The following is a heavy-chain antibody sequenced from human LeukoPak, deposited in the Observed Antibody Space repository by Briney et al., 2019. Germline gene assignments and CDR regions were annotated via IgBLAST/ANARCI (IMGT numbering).Heavy chain of an antibody. D-gene: IGHD2-15*01. Sequence: PGGSLRLSCAASGFTFSSYEMNWVRQAPGKGLEWVSYISSSGSTIHYADSVKGRFTISRDNAKNSLYLQMNSLRAEDTAVYYCARESDIVVVGNFDYWGQGTLVTVSS. J-gene: IGHJ4*02. CDR2: ISSSGSTI. CDR1: GFTFSSYE. CDR3: ARESDIVVVGNFDY. V-gene: IGHV3-48*03.